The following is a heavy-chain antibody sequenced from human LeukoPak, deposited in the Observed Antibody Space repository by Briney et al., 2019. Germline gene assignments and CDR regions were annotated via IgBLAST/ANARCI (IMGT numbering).Heavy chain of an antibody. CDR2: ISRSGGST. J-gene: IGHJ5*01. CDR1: GFTFSSFA. V-gene: IGHV3-23*01. D-gene: IGHD6-19*01. Sequence: PGGSLRLSCVAYGFTFSSFAMSWVRQGPGEGLEWLSSISRSGGSTYYADSVKGRFTISRDNSKNTVYLQMSDLRVEDTAIYYCAKDLGTYASGFGIDSDSWGQGTLVTVSP. CDR3: AKDLGTYASGFGIDSDS.